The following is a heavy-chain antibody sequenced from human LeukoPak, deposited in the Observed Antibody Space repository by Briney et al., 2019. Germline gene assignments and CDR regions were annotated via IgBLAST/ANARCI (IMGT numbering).Heavy chain of an antibody. J-gene: IGHJ4*02. Sequence: GGPLRLSCTASGFTFSSFEMNWVRLAPGKGLEWISCISGSGSTVYYADSVKGRFTISRDNAKNSLYLQMNSLQAEDTAVYYCTSPAHDFDFWSGYFSYWGQGVLVTVSS. CDR2: ISGSGSTV. CDR3: TSPAHDFDFWSGYFSY. D-gene: IGHD3-3*01. CDR1: GFTFSSFE. V-gene: IGHV3-48*03.